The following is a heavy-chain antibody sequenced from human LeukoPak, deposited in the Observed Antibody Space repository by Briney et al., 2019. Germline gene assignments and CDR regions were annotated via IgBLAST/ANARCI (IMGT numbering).Heavy chain of an antibody. D-gene: IGHD2-2*01. CDR2: ISGSGGST. J-gene: IGHJ3*02. CDR1: GFTFSSYA. V-gene: IGHV3-23*01. Sequence: GGSLRLSCAASGFTFSSYAMSWVRQAPGKGLEWVSAISGSGGSTYYADSVKGRFTISRDNSKNTLYLQMNSLRAEDTAVYYCAKDSDIVVVPAAEPYDAFDIWGQGTMVTVSS. CDR3: AKDSDIVVVPAAEPYDAFDI.